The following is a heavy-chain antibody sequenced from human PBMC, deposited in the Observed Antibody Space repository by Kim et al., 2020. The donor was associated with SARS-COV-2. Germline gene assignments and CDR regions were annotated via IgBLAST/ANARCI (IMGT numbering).Heavy chain of an antibody. V-gene: IGHV3-23*01. CDR1: GFTFSSYA. D-gene: IGHD6-13*01. Sequence: SLRLSFASSGFTFSSYAMSWVRQAPGKGLEWVSAISGSGGSTYYADSVKGRFTISRDNSKNTLYLQMNSLRAEDTAVYYCAKGEYEDSSSWYSWFDPWGQGTLVTVSS. CDR2: ISGSGGST. CDR3: AKGEYEDSSSWYSWFDP. J-gene: IGHJ5*02.